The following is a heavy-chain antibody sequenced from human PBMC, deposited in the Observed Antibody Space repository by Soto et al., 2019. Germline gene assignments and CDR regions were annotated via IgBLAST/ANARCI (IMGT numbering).Heavy chain of an antibody. CDR1: GYTFTAQY. V-gene: IGHV1-2*02. CDR2: INPTTGAT. Sequence: ASVKVACKASGYTFTAQYLHWVRKAPGEGLEWMGWINPTTGATRYAQKFQGRVTMTRDTSMSTAYLEVRSLRPDDTAVYYCAKGDSSWVSWFDPWGQGTLVTVSS. J-gene: IGHJ5*02. CDR3: AKGDSSWVSWFDP. D-gene: IGHD6-19*01.